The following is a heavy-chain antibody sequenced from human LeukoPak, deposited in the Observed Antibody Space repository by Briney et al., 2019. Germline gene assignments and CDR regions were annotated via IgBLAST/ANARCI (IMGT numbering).Heavy chain of an antibody. D-gene: IGHD1-26*01. Sequence: ASVKVSCKASGYTFTGYYMHWVRQATGQGLEWMGWMNPNSGNTGYAQKFQGRVTITRNTSISTAYMELSSLRAEDTAVYYCARDRGIVGALDAYDIWGQGTMVTVSS. CDR2: MNPNSGNT. V-gene: IGHV1-8*03. CDR3: ARDRGIVGALDAYDI. J-gene: IGHJ3*02. CDR1: GYTFTGYY.